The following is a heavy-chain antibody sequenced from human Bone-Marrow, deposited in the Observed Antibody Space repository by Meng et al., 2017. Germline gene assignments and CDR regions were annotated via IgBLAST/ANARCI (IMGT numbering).Heavy chain of an antibody. J-gene: IGHJ4*02. V-gene: IGHV4-34*01. CDR2: INHSGST. D-gene: IGHD1-26*01. CDR3: ARVSSESYYADY. CDR1: GGSFSGYY. Sequence: QVQLQQWGAGLLKPSETLSLTCAVYGGSFSGYYWSWIRQPPGKGLEWIGEINHSGSTNYNPSLKSRVTISVDTSKNQFSLKLSSVTAADTAVYYCARVSSESYYADYWGQGTLVTVSS.